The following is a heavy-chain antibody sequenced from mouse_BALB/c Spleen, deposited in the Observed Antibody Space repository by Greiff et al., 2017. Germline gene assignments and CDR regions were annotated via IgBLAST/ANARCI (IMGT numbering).Heavy chain of an antibody. CDR3: ARWGYGSSYASAMDY. V-gene: IGHV5-17*02. D-gene: IGHD1-1*01. J-gene: IGHJ4*01. Sequence: DVKLVESGGGLVQPGGSRKLSCATSGFTFSSFGMHWVRQAPEKGLEWVAYISSGSSTIYYADTVKGRFTISRDNPKNTLFLQMTSLRSEDTAMYYCARWGYGSSYASAMDYWGQGTSVTVSS. CDR2: ISSGSSTI. CDR1: GFTFSSFG.